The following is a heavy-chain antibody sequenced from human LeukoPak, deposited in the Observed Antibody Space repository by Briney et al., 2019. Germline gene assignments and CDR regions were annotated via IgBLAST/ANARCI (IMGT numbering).Heavy chain of an antibody. CDR2: IYHSGST. V-gene: IGHV4-4*02. Sequence: SETLSLTCAVSGGSIGSSNWWSWVRQPPGKGLEWIGEIYHSGSTNYNPSLKSRVTISVDKSKNQFSLKLSSVTAADTAVYYCARQEYSSSSVQHWGQGTLVTVSS. J-gene: IGHJ1*01. CDR1: GGSIGSSNW. D-gene: IGHD6-6*01. CDR3: ARQEYSSSSVQH.